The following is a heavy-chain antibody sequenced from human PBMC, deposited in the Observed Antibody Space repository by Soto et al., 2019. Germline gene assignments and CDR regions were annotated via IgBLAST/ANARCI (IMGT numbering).Heavy chain of an antibody. CDR3: AKDRDFTNRPYFFDY. Sequence: EVQLLESGGDLEQPGGSLRLSCAASGFTFSSYAMSWVRQAPGKGLEWVSAISGRGDATFYANSVKGRFTISRDYSKNTLYLQMNSLRSEDTALYYCAKDRDFTNRPYFFDYWGQGTLVTVSS. J-gene: IGHJ4*02. V-gene: IGHV3-23*01. D-gene: IGHD2-8*01. CDR2: ISGRGDAT. CDR1: GFTFSSYA.